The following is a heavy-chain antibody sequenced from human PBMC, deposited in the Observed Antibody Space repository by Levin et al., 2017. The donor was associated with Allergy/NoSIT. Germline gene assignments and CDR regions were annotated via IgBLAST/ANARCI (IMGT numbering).Heavy chain of an antibody. J-gene: IGHJ4*02. V-gene: IGHV4-39*07. Sequence: TLSLTCTVSGDSISSSSYYWAWIRQPPGKGLEWIGSIYYSGSTYYNPSLKSRVTISVDTSKNQFSLKLSSVTAADTAVYYCARDLLAGARGYGYWGQGTLVIVSS. D-gene: IGHD5-18*01. CDR3: ARDLLAGARGYGY. CDR2: IYYSGST. CDR1: GDSISSSSYY.